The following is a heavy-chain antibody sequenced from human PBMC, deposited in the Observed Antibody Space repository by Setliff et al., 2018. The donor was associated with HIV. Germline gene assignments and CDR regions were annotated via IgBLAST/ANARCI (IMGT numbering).Heavy chain of an antibody. Sequence: PGGSLRLSCEASGFRVTDTYMAWVRQAPGKGLEWVTLIYKAGKTYYADFVKGRFTIARDDTKNTVSLQMDSLRAEDTAVYYCARDGGMGVYHMDVWGKGTTVTVSS. D-gene: IGHD2-8*02. V-gene: IGHV3-66*01. CDR3: ARDGGMGVYHMDV. CDR2: IYKAGKT. CDR1: GFRVTDTY. J-gene: IGHJ6*03.